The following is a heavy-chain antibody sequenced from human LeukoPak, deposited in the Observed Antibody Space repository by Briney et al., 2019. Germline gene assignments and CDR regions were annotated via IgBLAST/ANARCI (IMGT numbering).Heavy chain of an antibody. Sequence: GASVKVSCKASGYTFTSYGISWVRQAPGQGLEWMGWISAYNGNTNYAQKLQGRVTMTTDTSTSTAYMELRSLRSDDTAVYYCARVSSPLYGSGSSHQGNWFDPWGQGTLVTVSS. D-gene: IGHD3-10*01. V-gene: IGHV1-18*01. CDR1: GYTFTSYG. J-gene: IGHJ5*02. CDR2: ISAYNGNT. CDR3: ARVSSPLYGSGSSHQGNWFDP.